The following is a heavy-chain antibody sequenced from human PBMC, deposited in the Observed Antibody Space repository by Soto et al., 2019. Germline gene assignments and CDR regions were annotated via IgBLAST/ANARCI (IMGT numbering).Heavy chain of an antibody. CDR2: IRGSGGST. J-gene: IGHJ4*02. CDR3: AKENPYGSGPFDY. CDR1: GFTFSNYD. Sequence: GGSLRLSCAASGFTFSNYDMSWVRQAPGKGLEWVSAIRGSGGSTYYADSVKGRFTISRDNSKNTLYLQMNSLRAEDTAVYYCAKENPYGSGPFDYWGQGTLVTVSS. D-gene: IGHD3-10*01. V-gene: IGHV3-23*01.